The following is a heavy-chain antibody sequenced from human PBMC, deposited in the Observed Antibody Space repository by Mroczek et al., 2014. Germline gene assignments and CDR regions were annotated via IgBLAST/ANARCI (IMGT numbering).Heavy chain of an antibody. Sequence: EVQLVESGGGLVKPRGSLRLSCAASGFTFSSYSMNWVRQAPGKGLEWVSSISSSSSYIYYADSVKGRFTISRDNAKNSLYLQMNSLRAEDTAVYYCASYGDYDRVDYWGQGTLVTVSS. CDR3: ASYGDYDRVDY. D-gene: IGHD4-17*01. V-gene: IGHV3-21*01. CDR2: ISSSSSYI. CDR1: GFTFSSYS. J-gene: IGHJ4*02.